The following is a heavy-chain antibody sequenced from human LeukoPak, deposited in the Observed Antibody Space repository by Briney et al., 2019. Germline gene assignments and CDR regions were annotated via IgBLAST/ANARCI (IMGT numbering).Heavy chain of an antibody. J-gene: IGHJ5*02. D-gene: IGHD3-10*01. Sequence: PSETLSLTCTVSGGSICNYFWNWIRQRPGKGLEWVGHIYHSGSTNYNPSLKRRVTISVDTSKNQFSLKLSSVTAADTAVYYCAKDGSGSYFNWFDPWGQGTPVTVSS. V-gene: IGHV4-59*01. CDR1: GGSICNYF. CDR2: IYHSGST. CDR3: AKDGSGSYFNWFDP.